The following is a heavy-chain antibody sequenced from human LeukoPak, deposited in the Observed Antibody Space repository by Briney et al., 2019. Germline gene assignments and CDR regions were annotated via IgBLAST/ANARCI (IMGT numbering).Heavy chain of an antibody. CDR2: ISYDGSNK. J-gene: IGHJ4*02. D-gene: IGHD2-2*01. CDR3: ARDGLGYCSSTSCYGGVYFDY. CDR1: GFTFSSYA. Sequence: PGGSLRLSCAASGFTFSSYAMHWVRQAPGKGLEWVAAISYDGSNKYYADSVKGRFTISRDNSKNTLYLQMNSLRAEDTAVYYCARDGLGYCSSTSCYGGVYFDYWGQGTLVTVSS. V-gene: IGHV3-30*04.